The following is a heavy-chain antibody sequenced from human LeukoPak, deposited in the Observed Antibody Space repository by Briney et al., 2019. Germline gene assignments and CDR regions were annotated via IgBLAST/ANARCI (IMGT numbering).Heavy chain of an antibody. Sequence: GSLRLSCAASGFTFTTYTIHWIRQAPGKGVEYVSAVVGNGGTTYYADSVRGRFTISRDNSKNTVYLQMGSLRAEDTAVYYCARERAYYYFDYWGQGAQVTVSS. D-gene: IGHD2-21*01. CDR2: VVGNGGTT. CDR1: GFTFTTYT. CDR3: ARERAYYYFDY. J-gene: IGHJ4*02. V-gene: IGHV3-64*02.